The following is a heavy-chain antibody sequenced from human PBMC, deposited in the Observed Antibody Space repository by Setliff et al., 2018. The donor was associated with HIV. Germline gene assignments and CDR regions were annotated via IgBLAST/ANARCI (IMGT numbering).Heavy chain of an antibody. J-gene: IGHJ4*02. V-gene: IGHV4-4*09. CDR2: IYTSGST. CDR3: ARHFGWLPREIDY. D-gene: IGHD5-12*01. CDR1: GGSISSYY. Sequence: SETLSLTCTVSGGSISSYYWSWIRQPPGKGLEWIGYIYTSGSTNYNPSLKSRVTISVDTSKNQSSLKLSSVTAADTAVYYCARHFGWLPREIDYWGQGTLVTVSS.